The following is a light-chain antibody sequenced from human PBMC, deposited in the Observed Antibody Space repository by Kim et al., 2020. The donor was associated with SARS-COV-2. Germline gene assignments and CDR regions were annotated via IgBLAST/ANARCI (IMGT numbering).Light chain of an antibody. J-gene: IGKJ2*01. CDR2: DAS. CDR1: QGINIL. Sequence: DIQMTQSPSTMSASVGARVTITCRASQGINILLAWFQQKPGKVPKRLIYDASSLESGVPSRFSGSGSGTEFTLTISSLQPDDFATYYCQHHHTYPYIFGQGTKLEI. CDR3: QHHHTYPYI. V-gene: IGKV1-17*03.